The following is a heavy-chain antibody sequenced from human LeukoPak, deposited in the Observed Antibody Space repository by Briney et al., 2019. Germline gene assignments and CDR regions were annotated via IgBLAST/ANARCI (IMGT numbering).Heavy chain of an antibody. CDR1: GFTFSTYG. D-gene: IGHD1-26*01. Sequence: GGSLRLSCAASGFTFSTYGMNWVRQAPGKGLEWASSISSGSGYIYYADSVKGRFTISRDNAKNSLYLQMNSLRAEDTAVYYCARDSGSYYAFDYWGQGTLVTVSS. CDR2: ISSGSGYI. V-gene: IGHV3-21*01. J-gene: IGHJ4*02. CDR3: ARDSGSYYAFDY.